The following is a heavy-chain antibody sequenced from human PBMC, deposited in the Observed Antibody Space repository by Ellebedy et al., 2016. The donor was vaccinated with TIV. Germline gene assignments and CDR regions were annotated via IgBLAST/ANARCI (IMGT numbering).Heavy chain of an antibody. CDR2: ISTSSNTI. D-gene: IGHD2-2*01. V-gene: IGHV3-48*01. Sequence: GESLKISCVGSGFTFSTYSMNWVRQAPGKGLEWISYISTSSNTIHYADSVKGRFTISRDNAKNSLYLQMNSLRAEDTAVYYCARSVVVVPATTLSWYFDLWGRGTLVTVSS. J-gene: IGHJ2*01. CDR1: GFTFSTYS. CDR3: ARSVVVVPATTLSWYFDL.